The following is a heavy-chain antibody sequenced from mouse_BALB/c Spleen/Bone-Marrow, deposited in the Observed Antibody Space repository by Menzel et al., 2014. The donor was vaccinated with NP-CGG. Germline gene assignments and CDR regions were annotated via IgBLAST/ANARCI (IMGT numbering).Heavy chain of an antibody. Sequence: VKLVESGAELVRPGSSVKISCKASGYAFSSYWMNWVQQRPGQGLEWIGQIYPGDGDINYNGKFKGKATLTADKSSGTAYMQFSSLTSEDSAVYFCARGGFDFEAWFTYWGQGTLVTVSA. CDR2: IYPGDGDI. CDR3: ARGGFDFEAWFTY. CDR1: GYAFSSYW. J-gene: IGHJ3*01. D-gene: IGHD2-4*01. V-gene: IGHV1-80*01.